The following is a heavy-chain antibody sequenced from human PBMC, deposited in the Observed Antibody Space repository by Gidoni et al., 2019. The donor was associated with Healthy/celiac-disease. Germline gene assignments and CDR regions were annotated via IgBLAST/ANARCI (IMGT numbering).Heavy chain of an antibody. J-gene: IGHJ6*03. V-gene: IGHV4-59*01. CDR2: IYYSGST. Sequence: QVQLQESGPGLVKPSETLSLTCTVSGGSLSSYYWSWIRQPPGKGLEWIGYIYYSGSTNYNPSLKSRVTISVDTSKNQFSLKLSSVTAADTAVYYCARGADYDFWSGYDYYYYYYMDVWGKGTTVTVSS. CDR1: GGSLSSYY. CDR3: ARGADYDFWSGYDYYYYYYMDV. D-gene: IGHD3-3*01.